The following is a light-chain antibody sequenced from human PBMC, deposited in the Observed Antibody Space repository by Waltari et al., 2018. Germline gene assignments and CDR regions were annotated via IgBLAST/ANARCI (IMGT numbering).Light chain of an antibody. CDR1: QDIASF. Sequence: IVLTQSPATLSLSPGERATLSCRASQDIASFLAWYQQKPGQAPRPLIYDAAIRATGVPARFSGSGPGRDFTLTISSLEPEDSAVYYCQQRSSSITFGGGTKVEIK. J-gene: IGKJ4*01. V-gene: IGKV3D-11*01. CDR2: DAA. CDR3: QQRSSSIT.